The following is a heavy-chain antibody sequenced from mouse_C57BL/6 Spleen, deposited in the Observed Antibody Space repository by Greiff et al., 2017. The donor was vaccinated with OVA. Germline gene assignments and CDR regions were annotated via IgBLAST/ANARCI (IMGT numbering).Heavy chain of an antibody. D-gene: IGHD3-2*02. Sequence: VHVKQSGAELVRPGASVKLSCTASGFNIKDYYMHWVKQRPEQGLEWIGRIDPEDGDTEYAPKFQGKATMTADTSSNTAYLQLSSLTSEDTAVYYCTTKTAQATPMDYWGQGTSVTVSS. CDR3: TTKTAQATPMDY. CDR2: IDPEDGDT. V-gene: IGHV14-1*01. J-gene: IGHJ4*01. CDR1: GFNIKDYY.